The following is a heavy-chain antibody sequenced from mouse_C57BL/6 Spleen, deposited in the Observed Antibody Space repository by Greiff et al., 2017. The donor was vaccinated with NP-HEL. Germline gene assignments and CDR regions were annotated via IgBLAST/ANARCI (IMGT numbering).Heavy chain of an antibody. J-gene: IGHJ4*01. D-gene: IGHD1-1*01. CDR3: ARESTTVVRSYAMDY. CDR1: GYAFTNYL. Sequence: QVQLQQSGAELVRPGTSVKVSCKASGYAFTNYLIEWVKQRPGQGLEWIGVINPGSGGTNYNEKFKGKATLTADKSSSTAYMQRSSLTSEDSAVYFCARESTTVVRSYAMDYWGQGTSVTVSS. V-gene: IGHV1-54*01. CDR2: INPGSGGT.